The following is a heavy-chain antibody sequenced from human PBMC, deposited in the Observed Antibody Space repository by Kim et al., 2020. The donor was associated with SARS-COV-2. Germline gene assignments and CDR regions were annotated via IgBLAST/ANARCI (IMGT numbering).Heavy chain of an antibody. V-gene: IGHV4-34*01. Sequence: STKYSPYLKSRVTISVDTSKNQFSLKLSSVTAADTAVYYCARGYSSGNDYWGQGTLVTVSS. D-gene: IGHD6-19*01. J-gene: IGHJ4*02. CDR2: ST. CDR3: ARGYSSGNDY.